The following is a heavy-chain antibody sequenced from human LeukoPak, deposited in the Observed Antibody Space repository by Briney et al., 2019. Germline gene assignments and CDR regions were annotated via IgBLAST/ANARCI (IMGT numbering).Heavy chain of an antibody. Sequence: PSETLSLTCTVSGGSISSSSYYWGWIRQPPGKGLEWIGSIYYSGSTYYNPSLKSRVTISADTSKNQFSLKLSSVTAADTAVYYCARPYSGSYEFDYWGQGTLVTVSS. CDR1: GGSISSSSYY. D-gene: IGHD1-26*01. CDR2: IYYSGST. V-gene: IGHV4-39*01. CDR3: ARPYSGSYEFDY. J-gene: IGHJ4*02.